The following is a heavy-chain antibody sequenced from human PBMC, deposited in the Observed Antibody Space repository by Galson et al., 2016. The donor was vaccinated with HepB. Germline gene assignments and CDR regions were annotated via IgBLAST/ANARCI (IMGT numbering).Heavy chain of an antibody. CDR3: ARVGRLDFWSGYYVPPFDY. CDR2: IWEDDSHR. Sequence: SLRLSCAASGFTFRRYGIHWVRQAPGKGLEWVAVIWEDDSHRYIADSVKGRFAISRDNSKNTLYLQMNTLTAADTGLYYCARVGRLDFWSGYYVPPFDYWGQGTLVTVSS. CDR1: GFTFRRYG. V-gene: IGHV3-33*01. D-gene: IGHD3-3*01. J-gene: IGHJ4*02.